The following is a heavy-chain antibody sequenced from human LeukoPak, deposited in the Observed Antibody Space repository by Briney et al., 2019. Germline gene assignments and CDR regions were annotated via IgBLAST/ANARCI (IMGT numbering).Heavy chain of an antibody. D-gene: IGHD6-19*01. V-gene: IGHV3-33*01. CDR2: IWYDGSNK. CDR3: ARDRHIAVAGPGDY. CDR1: GFTFSSYG. Sequence: GRSLRLSCAASGFTFSSYGMHWVRQAPGKGLEWVAVIWYDGSNKYYADSVKGRFTISRDNSKNTLYLQKNSLRAEDTAVYYCARDRHIAVAGPGDYWGQGTLVTVSS. J-gene: IGHJ4*02.